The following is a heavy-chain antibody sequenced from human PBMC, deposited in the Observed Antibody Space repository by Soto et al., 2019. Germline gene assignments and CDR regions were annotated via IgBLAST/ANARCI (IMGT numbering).Heavy chain of an antibody. V-gene: IGHV1-18*01. J-gene: IGHJ4*02. D-gene: IGHD3-16*01. CDR3: VRGDGGYFYQ. CDR1: GYTFTNYG. CDR2: ISAYNGHT. Sequence: QVQLVQSGIEVKKPGASVKVSCKAMGYTFTNYGLSWVRQAPGEGLEWLGWISAYNGHTKYAHKVQDRVTLTTDTSASTAYLKLRSLRSDDTAVYYCVRGDGGYFYQWGQGTLVLVSS.